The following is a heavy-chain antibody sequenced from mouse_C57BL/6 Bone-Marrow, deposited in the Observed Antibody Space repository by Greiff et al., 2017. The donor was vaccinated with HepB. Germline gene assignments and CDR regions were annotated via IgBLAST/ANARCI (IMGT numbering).Heavy chain of an antibody. CDR2: IDPEDGDT. CDR3: TRSLYYGSSYWYFDV. CDR1: GFNIKDYY. D-gene: IGHD1-1*01. V-gene: IGHV14-1*01. J-gene: IGHJ1*03. Sequence: EVQLQQSGAELVRPGASVKLSCTASGFNIKDYYMHWVKQRPEQGLEWIGRIDPEDGDTEYAPKFKGKATLTADKSSSTAYMELRSLTSEDSAVYYCTRSLYYGSSYWYFDVWGTGTTVTVSS.